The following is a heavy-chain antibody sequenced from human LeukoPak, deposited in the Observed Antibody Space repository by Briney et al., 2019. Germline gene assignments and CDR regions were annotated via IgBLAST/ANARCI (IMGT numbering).Heavy chain of an antibody. CDR1: GGSIRSSYYY. J-gene: IGHJ4*02. CDR3: ANSANYGGNSGYFDS. V-gene: IGHV4-39*01. CDR2: IYDSGST. Sequence: SETLSLTCTVSGGSIRSSYYYWGWIRQPPGKGLEWIGSIYDSGSTYYNPSLKSRVTISVDTSKNQFSLKLNSVTAADTAVYYCANSANYGGNSGYFDSWAQGTLVTVSS. D-gene: IGHD4-23*01.